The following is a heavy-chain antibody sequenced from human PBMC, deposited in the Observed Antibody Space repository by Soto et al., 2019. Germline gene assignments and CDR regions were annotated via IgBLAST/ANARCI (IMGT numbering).Heavy chain of an antibody. Sequence: QVQLVQSGAEVKKPGASVKVSCKASGCTFTSYDINWVRQATGQGLEWMGWMNPNSGNTGYAQKFQGRVTMTRNTSISTAYTELSSLRSEDTAVYYCARTGPTYYYGSGSYYSYYWGQGTLVTVSS. CDR1: GCTFTSYD. CDR2: MNPNSGNT. J-gene: IGHJ4*02. CDR3: ARTGPTYYYGSGSYYSYY. V-gene: IGHV1-8*01. D-gene: IGHD3-10*01.